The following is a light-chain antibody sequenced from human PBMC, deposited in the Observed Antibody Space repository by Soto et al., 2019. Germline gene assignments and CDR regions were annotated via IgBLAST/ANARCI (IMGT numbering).Light chain of an antibody. CDR2: DAS. CDR3: QQYGSSPPSST. J-gene: IGKJ5*01. CDR1: QSVYSSY. Sequence: EIMLTQSPVPLSLSTGERATLSCRASQSVYSSYLAWYQQRPGQAPRLLFYDASNRATDIPDRFSGRGSGTDFTLTISRLEPEDFAVYYCQQYGSSPPSSTFGQGTRLEIK. V-gene: IGKV3-20*01.